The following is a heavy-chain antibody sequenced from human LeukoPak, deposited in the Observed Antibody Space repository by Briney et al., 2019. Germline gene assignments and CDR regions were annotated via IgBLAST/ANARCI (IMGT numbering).Heavy chain of an antibody. CDR3: ARVAIVVVPAAISWFDP. V-gene: IGHV3-30-3*01. CDR1: GFTFSSYA. D-gene: IGHD2-2*01. J-gene: IGHJ5*02. CDR2: ISYDGSNK. Sequence: GGSLRLSCAASGFTFSSYAMHWVRQAPGKGLEWVAVISYDGSNKYYADSVKGRFTISRDNSKNTLYLQMNSLRAEDTAVYYCARVAIVVVPAAISWFDPWGQGTLVTVSS.